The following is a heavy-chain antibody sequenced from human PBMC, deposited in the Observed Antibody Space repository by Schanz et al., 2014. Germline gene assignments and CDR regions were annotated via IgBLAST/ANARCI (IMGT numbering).Heavy chain of an antibody. CDR3: ARDHTTESYYSAGPPIDY. CDR1: GFTFSSYG. D-gene: IGHD1-26*01. CDR2: IWYDGSNK. V-gene: IGHV3-33*01. J-gene: IGHJ4*02. Sequence: QVQLVESGGGVVQPGGSLRLSCAASGFTFSSYGMHWVRQAPGKGLEWVAVIWYDGSNKYYADSVKGRFTISRDNSKNTLFLQMNSLRAEDTAVYYCARDHTTESYYSAGPPIDYWGQGTLLTVSS.